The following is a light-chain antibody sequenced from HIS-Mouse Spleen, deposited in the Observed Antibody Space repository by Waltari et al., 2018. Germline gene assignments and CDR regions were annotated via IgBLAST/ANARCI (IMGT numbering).Light chain of an antibody. Sequence: QSVLTQPPSASGTPGQRVTISCSGRSSNIGSNYVYWYQQLPGTAPKLLIDRSNRRPSGVPDRFSGSKSGTAASLAISGLRSEDEADYYCAAWDDSLSGVVFGGGTKLTVL. CDR1: SSNIGSNY. CDR3: AAWDDSLSGVV. J-gene: IGLJ2*01. V-gene: IGLV1-47*01. CDR2: RSN.